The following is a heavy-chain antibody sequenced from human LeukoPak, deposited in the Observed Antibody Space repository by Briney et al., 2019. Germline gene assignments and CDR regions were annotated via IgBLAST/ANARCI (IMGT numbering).Heavy chain of an antibody. J-gene: IGHJ5*02. V-gene: IGHV1-18*01. CDR1: GYTFTSYG. D-gene: IGHD2-2*01. CDR3: ARDAHQLRSACKDRGHWFDP. Sequence: ASVKVSCKASGYTFTSYGISWVRQAPGQGLEWMGWISAYNGNTNYAQKLQGRVTMTTDTSTSTAYMELRSLRSDDTAVYYCARDAHQLRSACKDRGHWFDPWGQGTLVTVSS. CDR2: ISAYNGNT.